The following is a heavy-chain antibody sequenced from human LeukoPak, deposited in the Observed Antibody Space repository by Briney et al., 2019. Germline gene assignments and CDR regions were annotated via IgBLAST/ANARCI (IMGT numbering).Heavy chain of an antibody. CDR1: GFTFSNYE. J-gene: IGHJ4*02. CDR3: AKDAWRFGDSLLYYSDY. Sequence: GGSLRLSCAASGFTFSNYEMNWVRQAPGKGLEWVSYISSSGSIIYYADSVKGRSTISRDNAKNTLYLKMNSLRAEDTAVYYCAKDAWRFGDSLLYYSDYRGQGTLVTVSS. V-gene: IGHV3-48*03. CDR2: ISSSGSII. D-gene: IGHD3-10*01.